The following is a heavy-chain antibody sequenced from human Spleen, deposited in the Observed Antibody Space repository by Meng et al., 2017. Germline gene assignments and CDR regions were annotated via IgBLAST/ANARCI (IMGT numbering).Heavy chain of an antibody. CDR3: ASRDDFLTGADY. Sequence: QVQLVQSGAEVKKPGSSVKVSCKASGGTFSTSIITWVRQAPGQGLEWVGGIVPIFGTPDYAQKFQGRVTITADKSTSTAYMELSSLRSEDTAMYYCASRDDFLTGADYWGQGSLVTVSS. CDR2: IVPIFGTP. J-gene: IGHJ4*02. V-gene: IGHV1-69*06. CDR1: GGTFSTSI. D-gene: IGHD3-9*01.